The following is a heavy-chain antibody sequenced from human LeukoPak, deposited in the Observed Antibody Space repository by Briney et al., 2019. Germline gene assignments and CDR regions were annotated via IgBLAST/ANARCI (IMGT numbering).Heavy chain of an antibody. V-gene: IGHV4-38-2*02. D-gene: IGHD2-2*01. CDR2: IYHMGSA. Sequence: SETLSLTCVLSGYSISSGYQWAWIRQSPGKGREWIGSIYHMGSAHYNPSLKRRVTLSVETYNNHSSPKNYSVTAADTAVYCCARDPPSLTPGCTSTSYYENYFDPWGQGTLVTVSS. CDR3: ARDPPSLTPGCTSTSYYENYFDP. J-gene: IGHJ5*02. CDR1: GYSISSGYQ.